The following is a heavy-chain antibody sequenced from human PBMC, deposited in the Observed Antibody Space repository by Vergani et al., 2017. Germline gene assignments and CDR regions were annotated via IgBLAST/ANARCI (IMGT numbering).Heavy chain of an antibody. V-gene: IGHV1-69*06. CDR3: AASSSVVRGKDY. CDR1: GGTFSSYA. D-gene: IGHD3-10*01. J-gene: IGHJ4*02. Sequence: QVQLVQSGAEVKKPGSSVKVSCKASGGTFSSYAISWVRQAPGQGLEWMGGTIPICGTANYAQKFQGRVTRTEDKYTSTAYMELSSLRSEDTSVYYWAASSSVVRGKDYWGQGTLVTVSS. CDR2: TIPICGTA.